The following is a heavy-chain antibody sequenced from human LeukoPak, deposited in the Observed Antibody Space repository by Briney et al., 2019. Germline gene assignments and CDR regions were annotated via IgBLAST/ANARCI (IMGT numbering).Heavy chain of an antibody. Sequence: ASVRVSCKASGYTFTSYDINWVRQAPGQGLEWMGWMNPNSGNTGYAQKFQGRVTMTRNTSISTAYMELSSLRSEDTAVYYCARGPPGDCSGGSCYRVWFDPWGQGTLVTVSS. V-gene: IGHV1-8*01. CDR2: MNPNSGNT. D-gene: IGHD2-15*01. J-gene: IGHJ5*02. CDR3: ARGPPGDCSGGSCYRVWFDP. CDR1: GYTFTSYD.